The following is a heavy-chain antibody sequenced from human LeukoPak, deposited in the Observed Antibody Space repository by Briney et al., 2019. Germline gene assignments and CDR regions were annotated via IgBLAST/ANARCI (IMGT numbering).Heavy chain of an antibody. D-gene: IGHD3-9*01. J-gene: IGHJ4*02. CDR3: ASVTYYDILTGYSSSSNFGY. CDR1: GGSISSSSYY. Sequence: PSETLSLTCTVSGGSISSSSYYWGWLRQPPGKGLEWIVSIYYSGSTYYNPSLKSRVTISVDTSKNQFSLKLSSVTAADTAVYYCASVTYYDILTGYSSSSNFGYWGQGTLVTVSS. CDR2: IYYSGST. V-gene: IGHV4-39*01.